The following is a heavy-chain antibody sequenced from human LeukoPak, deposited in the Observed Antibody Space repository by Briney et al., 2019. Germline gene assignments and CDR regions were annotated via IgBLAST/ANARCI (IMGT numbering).Heavy chain of an antibody. CDR3: ARDFGVGATPGDDAFDI. D-gene: IGHD1-26*01. CDR2: IIPIFGTA. CDR1: GYTFTGYY. Sequence: GASVKVSCKASGYTFTGYYMHWVRQAPGQGLEWMGGIIPIFGTANYAQKFQGRVTITADESTSTAYMELSSLRSEDTAVYYCARDFGVGATPGDDAFDIWGQGTMVTVSS. V-gene: IGHV1-69*13. J-gene: IGHJ3*02.